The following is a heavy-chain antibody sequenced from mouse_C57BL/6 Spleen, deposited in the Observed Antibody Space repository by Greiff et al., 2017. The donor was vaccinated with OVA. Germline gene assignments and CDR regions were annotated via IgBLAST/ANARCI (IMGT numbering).Heavy chain of an antibody. J-gene: IGHJ1*03. CDR3: APIYYYGSLYFDV. CDR1: GYTFTSYW. V-gene: IGHV1-64*01. CDR2: IHPNSGST. D-gene: IGHD1-1*01. Sequence: QVHVKQPGAELVKPGASVKLSCKASGYTFTSYWMHWVKQRPGQGLEWIGMIHPNSGSTNYNEKFKSKATLTVDKSSSTAYMQLSSLTSEDSAVYYCAPIYYYGSLYFDVWGTGTTVTVSS.